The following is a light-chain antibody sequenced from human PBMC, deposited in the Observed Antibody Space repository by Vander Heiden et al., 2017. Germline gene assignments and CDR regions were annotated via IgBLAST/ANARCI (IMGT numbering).Light chain of an antibody. CDR1: SSDIDASNH. V-gene: IGLV2-14*01. CDR2: DVT. Sequence: AMTHPAAVTGTPGQPTTIPCSVTSSDIDASNHVSWFQQHPDKAPKLIIYDVTIRPSVVSIRFSGSKSGNTASLTISGLLPEDEAQYFCSSYTSTSTLYVFGTGTKVTVL. J-gene: IGLJ1*01. CDR3: SSYTSTSTLYV.